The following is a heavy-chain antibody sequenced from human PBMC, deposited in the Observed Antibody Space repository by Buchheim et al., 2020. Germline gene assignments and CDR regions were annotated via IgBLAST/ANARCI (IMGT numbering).Heavy chain of an antibody. J-gene: IGHJ4*02. CDR3: AKSEYSSSSGLDY. CDR1: GLTFSSYG. Sequence: QVQLVESGGGVVQPGRSLRLSCAASGLTFSSYGMHWVRQAPGKGLEWVAVISYDGSNKYYADSVKGRFTISRDNSKNTLYLQMNSLRAEDTAVYYCAKSEYSSSSGLDYWGQGTL. D-gene: IGHD6-6*01. CDR2: ISYDGSNK. V-gene: IGHV3-30*18.